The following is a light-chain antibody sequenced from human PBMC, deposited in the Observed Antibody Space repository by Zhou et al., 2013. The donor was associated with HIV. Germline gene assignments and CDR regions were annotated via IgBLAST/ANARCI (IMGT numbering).Light chain of an antibody. V-gene: IGKV3-20*01. CDR1: QSVSSSY. CDR3: QQYGSSPT. CDR2: GAS. Sequence: EIVLTQSPGTLSLSPGERATLSCRASQSVSSSYLAWYQQKPGQAPRLLISGASNRATGTPDRFSGSGSGADFTLTITRLEPEDFAVYYCQQYGSSPTFGQGTKLEIK. J-gene: IGKJ2*01.